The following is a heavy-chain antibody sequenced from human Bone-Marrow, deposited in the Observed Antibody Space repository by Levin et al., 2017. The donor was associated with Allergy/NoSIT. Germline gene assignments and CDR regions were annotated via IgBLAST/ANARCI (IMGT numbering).Heavy chain of an antibody. CDR1: GDSISPYY. CDR2: IFYTGNT. J-gene: IGHJ2*01. V-gene: IGHV4-59*01. D-gene: IGHD2-15*01. Sequence: SSETLSLTCTVSGDSISPYYWSWIRQPPGKGLEWIGYIFYTGNTNYNPSLKSRVTISVDTSKNQFSLKLSSVTAADTAVYYCAVTKGYCSGGSCYDWYFDIWGRGTLVTVSS. CDR3: AVTKGYCSGGSCYDWYFDI.